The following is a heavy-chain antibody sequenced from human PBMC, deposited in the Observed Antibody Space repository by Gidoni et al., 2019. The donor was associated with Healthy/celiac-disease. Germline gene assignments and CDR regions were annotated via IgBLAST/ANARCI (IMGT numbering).Heavy chain of an antibody. J-gene: IGHJ4*02. CDR3: ASEYYDFWSGFSDYFDY. CDR2: IYYSGST. V-gene: IGHV4-39*01. Sequence: RGWIRQPPGKGLEWIGSIYYSGSTYYNPSLKSRVTISVDTSKNQFSLKLSSVTAADTAVYYCASEYYDFWSGFSDYFDYWGQGTLVTVSS. D-gene: IGHD3-3*01.